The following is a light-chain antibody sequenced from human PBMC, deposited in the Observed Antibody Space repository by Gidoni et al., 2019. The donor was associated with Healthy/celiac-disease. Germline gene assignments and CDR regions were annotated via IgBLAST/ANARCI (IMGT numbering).Light chain of an antibody. CDR2: KDS. Sequence: YELTQPPSVSVSPGQTARITCSGDALPKQYAYWYQQKPGQAPVLVIYKDSERPSGIPERFSGSSSGTTVTLTISGVQAEDEADYYCQSADSSGTYDVVFGGGTKLTVL. CDR3: QSADSSGTYDVV. V-gene: IGLV3-25*03. CDR1: ALPKQY. J-gene: IGLJ2*01.